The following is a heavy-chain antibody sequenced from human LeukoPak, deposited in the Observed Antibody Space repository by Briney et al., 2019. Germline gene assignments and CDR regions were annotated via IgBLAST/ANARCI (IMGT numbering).Heavy chain of an antibody. V-gene: IGHV1-69*13. Sequence: GASVKVSCKASGGTFSSYAISWVRQAPGQGLEWMGGIIPIFGTANYAQKFQGRVTITADESASTAYMELSSLRSEDTAVYYCARDRLVQQWPLIDYWGQGTLVTVSS. CDR3: ARDRLVQQWPLIDY. CDR2: IIPIFGTA. D-gene: IGHD6-19*01. CDR1: GGTFSSYA. J-gene: IGHJ4*02.